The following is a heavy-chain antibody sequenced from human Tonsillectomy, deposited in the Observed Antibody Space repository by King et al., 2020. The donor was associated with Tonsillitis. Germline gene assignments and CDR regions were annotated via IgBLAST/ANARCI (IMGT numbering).Heavy chain of an antibody. CDR1: GFTFSSYE. CDR2: ISSSGSTI. CDR3: VRGPHDY. Sequence: VQLVESGGGLVQPGGSLRLSCAASGFTFSSYEMNWVRQAPAKGLEWVSYISSSGSTIYYADSVKGRFTNTRDNAKNSLFLEMNSLRAEDAAVYYCVRGPHDYWGQGTLVTVSS. V-gene: IGHV3-48*03. J-gene: IGHJ4*02.